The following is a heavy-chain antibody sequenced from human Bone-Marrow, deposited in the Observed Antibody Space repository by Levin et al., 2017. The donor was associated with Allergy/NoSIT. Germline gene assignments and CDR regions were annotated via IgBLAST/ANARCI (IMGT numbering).Heavy chain of an antibody. CDR3: ARNGPREYSSRAGFYPFYHVIDV. CDR1: GYTFFTFG. CDR2: ISGSSGKT. J-gene: IGHJ6*02. D-gene: IGHD5-18*01. Sequence: PGASVKVSCKASGYTFFTFGVTWVRQAPGQGLEWMGWISGSSGKTQYRQKVEDRVTMTIDKVASTAHMELRNLRADDSAVYFCARNGPREYSSRAGFYPFYHVIDVWGQGTTVTVSS. V-gene: IGHV1-18*01.